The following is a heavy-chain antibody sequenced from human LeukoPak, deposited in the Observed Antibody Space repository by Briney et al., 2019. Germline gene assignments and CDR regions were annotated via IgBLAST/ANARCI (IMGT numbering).Heavy chain of an antibody. CDR2: ISAYNGNT. J-gene: IGHJ6*02. V-gene: IGHV1-18*01. D-gene: IGHD3-10*01. CDR3: ARDLEVRGVIPNVYGMDV. Sequence: ASVKVSCKASGYTFTSYGISWVRQAPGQGLEWMGWISAYNGNTNYAQKLQGRVTMTTDTSTSTACMELRSLRSDDTAVYYCARDLEVRGVIPNVYGMDVWGQGTTVTVSS. CDR1: GYTFTSYG.